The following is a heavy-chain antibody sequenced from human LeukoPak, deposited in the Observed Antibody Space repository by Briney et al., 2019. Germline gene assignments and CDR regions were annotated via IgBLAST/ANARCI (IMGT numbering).Heavy chain of an antibody. CDR1: GFTFSSYA. V-gene: IGHV3-30-3*01. CDR2: ISYDGSNK. Sequence: GGSLRLSCAASGFTFSSYAMHWVRQAPGKGLEWVAVISYDGSNKYYADSVKGRFTISRDNAKNTLYLESNSLRAEDTAVYYCARPAVAGLRAGGYDYWGQEPWSPSPQ. J-gene: IGHJ4*01. D-gene: IGHD6-19*01. CDR3: ARPAVAGLRAGGYDY.